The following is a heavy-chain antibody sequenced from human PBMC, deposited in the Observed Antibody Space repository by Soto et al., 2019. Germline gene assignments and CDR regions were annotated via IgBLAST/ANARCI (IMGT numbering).Heavy chain of an antibody. CDR1: GGSISSGDYY. Sequence: SETLSLTCTVSGGSISSGDYYWSWIRQPPGKGLEWIGYIYYSGSTYYNPSLKSRVTISVDTSKNQFSLKLSSVTAADTAVYYCARDDPGGSLGRNGLFLDAFDIWGQGTMVTVSS. V-gene: IGHV4-30-4*01. CDR3: ARDDPGGSLGRNGLFLDAFDI. D-gene: IGHD3-16*01. J-gene: IGHJ3*02. CDR2: IYYSGST.